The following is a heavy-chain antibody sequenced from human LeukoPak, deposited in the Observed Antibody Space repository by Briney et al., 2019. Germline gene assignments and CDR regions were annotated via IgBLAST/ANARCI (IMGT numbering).Heavy chain of an antibody. V-gene: IGHV5-51*01. CDR3: VRALGYCSSGSCYYYDY. CDR2: IYPGDSET. Sequence: GESLKISCKGSGCRFSSYWIGWVRQMPGKGLEWMGIIYPGDSETRYSPSFQGQVTISADKSISTAYLQWSSLKASDTAMYYCVRALGYCSSGSCYYYDYWGQGTLVTVSS. D-gene: IGHD2-15*01. J-gene: IGHJ4*02. CDR1: GCRFSSYW.